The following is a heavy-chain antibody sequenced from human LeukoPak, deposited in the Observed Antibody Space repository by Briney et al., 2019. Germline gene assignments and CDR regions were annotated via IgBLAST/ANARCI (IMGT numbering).Heavy chain of an antibody. CDR3: ARDLRLLFYFDY. Sequence: GSVKVSCKASGYTFTSYYMHWVRQAPGQGLEWMGIINPSGGSTSYAQKFQGRVTMTRDTSTGTVYMELSSLRSEDTAVYYCARDLRLLFYFDYWGQGTLVTVSS. V-gene: IGHV1-46*01. CDR1: GYTFTSYY. CDR2: INPSGGST. D-gene: IGHD5-12*01. J-gene: IGHJ4*02.